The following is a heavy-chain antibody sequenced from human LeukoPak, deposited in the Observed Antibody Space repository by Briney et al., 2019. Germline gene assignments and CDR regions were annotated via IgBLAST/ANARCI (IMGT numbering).Heavy chain of an antibody. Sequence: PSETLSLTCTVSGGSISSNYWSWIRQPPGKGLEWIGYMYHSGTTNYNPSLKSRVTISVDTSKNQFSLKLTSVTAADTAVYYCARWGGSSSNFDYWGQGTLVTVSS. CDR2: MYHSGTT. V-gene: IGHV4-59*13. D-gene: IGHD6-6*01. J-gene: IGHJ4*02. CDR1: GGSISSNY. CDR3: ARWGGSSSNFDY.